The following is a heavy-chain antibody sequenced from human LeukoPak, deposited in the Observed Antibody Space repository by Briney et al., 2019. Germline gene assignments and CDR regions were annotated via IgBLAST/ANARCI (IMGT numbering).Heavy chain of an antibody. J-gene: IGHJ3*02. CDR2: ISSSSSTI. D-gene: IGHD1-26*01. CDR3: AREGIVGAADAFDI. Sequence: GGSLRLSCAASGFTFSSYSMNWVRQAPGKGLEWVSYISSSSSTIYYADSVKGRFTVSRDNAKNSLYLQMNSLRAEDTAVYYCAREGIVGAADAFDIWGQGTMVTVSS. CDR1: GFTFSSYS. V-gene: IGHV3-48*01.